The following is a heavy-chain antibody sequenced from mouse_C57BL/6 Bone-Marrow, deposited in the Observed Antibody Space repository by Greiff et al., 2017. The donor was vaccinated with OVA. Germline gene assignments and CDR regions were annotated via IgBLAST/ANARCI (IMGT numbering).Heavy chain of an antibody. CDR3: ARFTRAY. CDR1: GYTFTSYW. J-gene: IGHJ3*01. V-gene: IGHV1-55*01. CDR2: IYPGSGST. Sequence: QVQLQQPGAELVKPGASVKMSCKASGYTFTSYWITWVKQRPGQGLEWIGDIYPGSGSTNYNEKFKSKAKLNVDTSSSTTYMQLSSLPSADSAVYNCARFTRAYWGQGTLVTVSA.